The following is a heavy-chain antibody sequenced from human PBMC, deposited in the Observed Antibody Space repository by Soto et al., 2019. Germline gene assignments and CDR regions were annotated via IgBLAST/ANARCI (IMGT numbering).Heavy chain of an antibody. V-gene: IGHV3-23*01. J-gene: IGHJ4*02. CDR1: GFTFSSYA. CDR2: ISGTSGRT. CDR3: AKDEGSGWYYFDY. D-gene: IGHD6-19*01. Sequence: EVQLLESGGGLVQPGGSLRLSCAASGFTFSSYAINWVRQAPGKGLEWVSSISGTSGRTYYADSVEGRFTISRDNSKNTLYLQIDSLRAEDTAVYYCAKDEGSGWYYFDYWGQGTLVSVSS.